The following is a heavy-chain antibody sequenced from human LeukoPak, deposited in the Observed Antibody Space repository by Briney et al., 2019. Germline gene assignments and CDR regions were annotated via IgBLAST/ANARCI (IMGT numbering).Heavy chain of an antibody. D-gene: IGHD3-22*01. CDR3: ASSYYDSSGPFDY. Sequence: SETLSLTCTVSGGSISSYYWSWIRQPPGKGLQWIGYIYYSGSTYYSPSFKSRVTISLDTSKNQFSLKLSSVTAADTAVYYCASSYYDSSGPFDYWGQGTLVTVSS. V-gene: IGHV4-59*01. CDR1: GGSISSYY. J-gene: IGHJ4*02. CDR2: IYYSGST.